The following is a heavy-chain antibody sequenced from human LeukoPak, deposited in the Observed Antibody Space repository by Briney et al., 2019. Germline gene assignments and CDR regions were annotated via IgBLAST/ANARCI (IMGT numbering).Heavy chain of an antibody. Sequence: PSETLSLTCTVSGASIDFESYYWSWVRQSAGKGLEWIGRIDHGGVTNYNPSLQSRVTISLDTSQKQFSLKLNSVTTADTAVYYRARGHDYYSEYFQHWGQGTLVSVSS. D-gene: IGHD1-26*01. CDR3: ARGHDYYSEYFQH. CDR1: GASIDFESYY. V-gene: IGHV4-61*02. J-gene: IGHJ1*01. CDR2: IDHGGVT.